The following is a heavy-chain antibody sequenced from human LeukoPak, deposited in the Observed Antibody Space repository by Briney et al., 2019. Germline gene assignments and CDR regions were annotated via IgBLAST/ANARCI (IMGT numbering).Heavy chain of an antibody. Sequence: PGGSLRLSCAASGFTFISYWMSCVRQAPGKGLEWVANINQDGSEKYSVDSVKGRFTISRDNAKNSLYLQMNRLRAEDTAVYFCATEDHYYDSSGRFDYWGQGTLVTVSS. D-gene: IGHD3-22*01. J-gene: IGHJ4*02. CDR1: GFTFISYW. CDR2: INQDGSEK. CDR3: ATEDHYYDSSGRFDY. V-gene: IGHV3-7*04.